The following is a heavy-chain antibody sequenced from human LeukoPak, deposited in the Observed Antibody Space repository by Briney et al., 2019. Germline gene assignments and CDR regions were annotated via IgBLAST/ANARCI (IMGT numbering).Heavy chain of an antibody. CDR2: IVPILGIA. D-gene: IGHD3-22*01. V-gene: IGHV1-69*04. CDR3: ARGRREDSSGYYGVY. Sequence: ASVKVSCKASVGTFSSYAISWVRQAPGQGREWMGRIVPILGIANYAQKFQGRVTIPADKSTSTAYMELSSLRSEDTAVYYCARGRREDSSGYYGVYWGQGTLVTVS. CDR1: VGTFSSYA. J-gene: IGHJ4*02.